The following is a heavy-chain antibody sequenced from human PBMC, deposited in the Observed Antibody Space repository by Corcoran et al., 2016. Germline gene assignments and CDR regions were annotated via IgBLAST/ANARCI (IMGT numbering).Heavy chain of an antibody. CDR1: GFTFSNAW. D-gene: IGHD3-3*01. CDR2: IKSKTDGGTT. Sequence: EVQLVESGGGLVKPGGSLRLSCAASGFTFSNAWMNWVRQAPGKGLEWVGRIKSKTDGGTTDYAAPVNGRLTISRDDSKNKLYLQMNILKTEDTAVYYCTPLDFWKYWFDPWGQGTLVTVSS. V-gene: IGHV3-15*07. CDR3: TPLDFWKYWFDP. J-gene: IGHJ5*02.